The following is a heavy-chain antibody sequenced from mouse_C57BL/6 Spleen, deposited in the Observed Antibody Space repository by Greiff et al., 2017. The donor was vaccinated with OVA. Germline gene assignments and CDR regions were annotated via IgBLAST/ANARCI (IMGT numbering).Heavy chain of an antibody. V-gene: IGHV5-9*01. CDR1: GFTFSSYT. CDR3: ARGGGAYDGYYEAMDY. J-gene: IGHJ4*01. Sequence: EVQLVESGGGLVKPGGSLKLSCAASGFTFSSYTMSWVRQTPEKRLEWVATLSGGGGNTYYPDSVKGRFTISRDNAKNTLYLQMSSLRAEDTALYYCARGGGAYDGYYEAMDYWGQGTSVTVSS. CDR2: LSGGGGNT. D-gene: IGHD2-3*01.